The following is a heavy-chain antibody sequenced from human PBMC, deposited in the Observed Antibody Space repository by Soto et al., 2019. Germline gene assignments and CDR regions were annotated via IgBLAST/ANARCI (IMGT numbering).Heavy chain of an antibody. J-gene: IGHJ4*02. Sequence: QITLKESGPTLVKPTQTLTLTCTFSGFSLSNSGVGVGLIRHPPGKAMEWLVVLYWDYDKRYSPSMRSRLTLAKDTSKNQVVLTMTNMDPVDTATYYCAHRLGVSRWNDGYFDCWGQGTLINVSS. CDR1: GFSLSNSGVG. CDR3: AHRLGVSRWNDGYFDC. D-gene: IGHD1-1*01. CDR2: LYWDYDK. V-gene: IGHV2-5*02.